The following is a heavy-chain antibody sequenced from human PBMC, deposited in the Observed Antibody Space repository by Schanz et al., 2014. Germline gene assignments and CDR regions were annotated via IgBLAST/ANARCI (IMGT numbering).Heavy chain of an antibody. J-gene: IGHJ4*02. CDR3: AKGFGGYDLVLDY. D-gene: IGHD5-12*01. V-gene: IGHV3-30*02. CDR2: IWYDGNNK. Sequence: QVQLVDSGGGLVKPGGSLRLSCAASGFTFSDYYMTWIRQAPGKGLEWVAIIWYDGNNKKYADSVKGRFTISRDNSQNTLYLQMNTLRTEDTAVYYCAKGFGGYDLVLDYWGQGTLXTVSS. CDR1: GFTFSDYY.